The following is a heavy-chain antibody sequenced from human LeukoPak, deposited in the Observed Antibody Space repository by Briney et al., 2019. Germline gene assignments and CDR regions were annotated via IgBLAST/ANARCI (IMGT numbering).Heavy chain of an antibody. CDR2: ISHEGSNQ. V-gene: IGHV3-30*03. D-gene: IGHD6-19*01. Sequence: PGGSLGLSCAASGLSFGSYGMHWVRQAPGKGLEWVAAISHEGSNQYYADSVKGRFTISRDNSKNMVYLQMNSLRAEDTAVYYCARTREQWQVLDYWGQGTLVTVSS. J-gene: IGHJ4*02. CDR3: ARTREQWQVLDY. CDR1: GLSFGSYG.